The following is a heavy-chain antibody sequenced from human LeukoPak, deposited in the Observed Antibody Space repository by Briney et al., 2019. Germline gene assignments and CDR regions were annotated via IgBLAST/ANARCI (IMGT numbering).Heavy chain of an antibody. D-gene: IGHD3-22*01. J-gene: IGHJ6*03. Sequence: PSETLSLTCTVSGGSISSYYWTWIRQPPGKGLEWIGYIDDSGSTNYHPALQSRVTISVDTSKNHFSLKLTSVTAADAAIYYCARGHGYYYYMDVWGTGTTVTISS. CDR2: IDDSGST. CDR1: GGSISSYY. V-gene: IGHV4-59*01. CDR3: ARGHGYYYYMDV.